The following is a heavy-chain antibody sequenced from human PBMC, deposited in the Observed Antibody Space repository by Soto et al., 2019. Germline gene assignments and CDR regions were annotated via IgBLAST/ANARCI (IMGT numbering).Heavy chain of an antibody. CDR3: ARVVGALGHWFDP. D-gene: IGHD1-26*01. CDR2: ISAYNGNT. V-gene: IGHV1-18*01. CDR1: GYTFTNYG. Sequence: ASVKVSWKASGYTFTNYGISWGRQAPGQGLEWMGRISAYNGNTNYAQKLQGRVTMTTDTSTSTAYMELRSLRSDDTAVYYCARVVGALGHWFDPWGQGTLVTVSS. J-gene: IGHJ5*02.